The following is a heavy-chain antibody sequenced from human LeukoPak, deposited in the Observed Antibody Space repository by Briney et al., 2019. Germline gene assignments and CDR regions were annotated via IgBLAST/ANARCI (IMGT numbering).Heavy chain of an antibody. D-gene: IGHD3-10*01. CDR2: INPNSGGT. J-gene: IGHJ4*02. Sequence: ASVKVSCKASGYTFTGYYMHWVRQAPGQGLEWMGWINPNSGGTNYAQKFQGRVTMTRDTSTSTAYMELSRLRSDDTAVYYCARESTMVRGVTGIDYWGQGTLVTVSS. CDR3: ARESTMVRGVTGIDY. CDR1: GYTFTGYY. V-gene: IGHV1-2*02.